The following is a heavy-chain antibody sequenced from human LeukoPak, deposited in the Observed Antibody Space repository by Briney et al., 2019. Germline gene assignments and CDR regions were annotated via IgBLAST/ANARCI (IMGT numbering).Heavy chain of an antibody. CDR3: ARDLSVGQWLAPLYYFDY. V-gene: IGHV3-21*01. Sequence: GGSLRLSCAASGFTFSSYSMNWVRQAPGKGLEWVSSISSSSYIYYADSVKGRFTISRDNAKDSLYLQMNSLRAEDTAVYYCARDLSVGQWLAPLYYFDYWGQGTLVTVSS. J-gene: IGHJ4*02. D-gene: IGHD6-19*01. CDR2: ISSSSYI. CDR1: GFTFSSYS.